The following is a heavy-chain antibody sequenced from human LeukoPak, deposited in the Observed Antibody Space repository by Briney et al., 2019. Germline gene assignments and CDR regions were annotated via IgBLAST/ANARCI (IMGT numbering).Heavy chain of an antibody. CDR1: GFTFSSYA. CDR2: ISYDGSNK. J-gene: IGHJ4*02. V-gene: IGHV3-30-3*01. D-gene: IGHD6-13*01. Sequence: GGSLRLSCAASGFTFSSYAMHWVRQAPCKGLEWVAVISYDGSNKYYADSVKGRFTISRDNSKNTLYLQMNSLRAEDTAVYYCAKDEAGSSYYFDYWGQGTLVTVSS. CDR3: AKDEAGSSYYFDY.